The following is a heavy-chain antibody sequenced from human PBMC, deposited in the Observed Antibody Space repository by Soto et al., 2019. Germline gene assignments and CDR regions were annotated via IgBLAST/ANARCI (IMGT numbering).Heavy chain of an antibody. Sequence: SETLSLTCTVSGGSISSGGYYWSWIRQHPGKGLEWIGYIYYSGSTYYNPSLKSRVTISVDTSKNQFSLKLCSVTAADTAVYYCARGGNAYYDFWSGYYQYNWFDPWAQGTLVTVSS. V-gene: IGHV4-31*03. J-gene: IGHJ5*02. CDR3: ARGGNAYYDFWSGYYQYNWFDP. CDR1: GGSISSGGYY. D-gene: IGHD3-3*01. CDR2: IYYSGST.